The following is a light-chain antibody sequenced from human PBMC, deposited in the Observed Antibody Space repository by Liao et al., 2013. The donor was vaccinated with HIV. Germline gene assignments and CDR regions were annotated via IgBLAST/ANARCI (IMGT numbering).Light chain of an antibody. CDR1: NIGGRN. V-gene: IGLV3-21*04. CDR2: LNN. CDR3: QVWDSNSDQLV. Sequence: SYELTQPPSVSVAPGKTAKITCGGDNIGGRNVHWYQQKPGQAPVLVIYLNNDRPSGIPERFSGSNSWTSTTLTISRVEAGDEADYYCQVWDSNSDQLVFGGGTKLTVL. J-gene: IGLJ3*02.